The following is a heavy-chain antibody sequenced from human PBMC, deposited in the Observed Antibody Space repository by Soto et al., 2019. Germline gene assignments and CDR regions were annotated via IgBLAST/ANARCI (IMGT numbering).Heavy chain of an antibody. CDR2: IRSKAYGGTT. CDR1: GFTFGDYA. Sequence: GGSLRLSCTASGFTFGDYAMSWFRQAPGKGLEWVGFIRSKAYGGTTEYAASVKGRFTISRDDSKSIAYLQMNSLKTEDTAVYYCAREYCSSTSCLNWFDPWGQGTLVTVSS. J-gene: IGHJ5*02. D-gene: IGHD2-2*01. V-gene: IGHV3-49*03. CDR3: AREYCSSTSCLNWFDP.